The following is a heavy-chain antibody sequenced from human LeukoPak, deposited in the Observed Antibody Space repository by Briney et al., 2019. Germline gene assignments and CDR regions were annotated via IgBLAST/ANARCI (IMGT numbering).Heavy chain of an antibody. CDR1: GFSVSSYW. CDR2: ISSDGSDT. D-gene: IGHD1-14*01. CDR3: ARDQTKTGPTTVDH. V-gene: IGHV3-74*01. J-gene: IGHJ4*02. Sequence: GGSLRLSGVASGFSVSSYWMHWVRQDPGKGRMWVARISSDGSDTKYGDSVKGRFTISRDNAKNTLYLQMNSLRAEDTAVYYCARDQTKTGPTTVDHWGQGTQVTVSS.